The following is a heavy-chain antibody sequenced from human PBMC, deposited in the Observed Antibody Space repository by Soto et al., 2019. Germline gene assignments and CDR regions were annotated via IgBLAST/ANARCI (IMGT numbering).Heavy chain of an antibody. CDR1: GGSISSYY. CDR2: IYYSGST. J-gene: IGHJ5*02. Sequence: SETLSLTCTVSGGSISSYYLSWIRQPPGKGLEWIGYIYYSGSTNYNPSLKSRVTISVDTSKNQFSLKLSSVTAADTAVYYCARDESHNWFDPWGQGTLVTVSS. V-gene: IGHV4-59*01. CDR3: ARDESHNWFDP.